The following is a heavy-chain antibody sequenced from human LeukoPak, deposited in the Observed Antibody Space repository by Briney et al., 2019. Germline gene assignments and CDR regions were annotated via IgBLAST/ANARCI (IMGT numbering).Heavy chain of an antibody. V-gene: IGHV3-23*01. D-gene: IGHD5-24*01. Sequence: GGSLRLPCAASGFTFNNYAMSWVRQAPGKGLEWVSDISGYGGTTYYADSVKGRFTISRDNSKNTLYLQMNSLRAEDTAVYYCATLDGSLFDYWGQGTLVTVSS. CDR2: ISGYGGTT. CDR3: ATLDGSLFDY. J-gene: IGHJ4*02. CDR1: GFTFNNYA.